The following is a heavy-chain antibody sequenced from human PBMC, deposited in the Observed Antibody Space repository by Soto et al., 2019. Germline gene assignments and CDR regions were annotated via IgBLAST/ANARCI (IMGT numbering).Heavy chain of an antibody. V-gene: IGHV6-1*01. D-gene: IGHD3-22*01. CDR2: TYYRSKWYN. CDR1: ADSVSTNSAT. CDR3: ARVSVPTDHYDPLGP. Sequence: SQTLSLTFDISADSVSTNSATWNWIVQSPSSGLEWFGRTYYRSKWYNVYAVSVKSRITISPDNSKNTLHLQMNSLRVVDTAVYYCARVSVPTDHYDPLGPWGQGTLVTVSS. J-gene: IGHJ5*02.